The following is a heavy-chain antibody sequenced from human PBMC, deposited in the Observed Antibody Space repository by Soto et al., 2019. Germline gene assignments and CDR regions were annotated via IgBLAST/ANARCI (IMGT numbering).Heavy chain of an antibody. CDR3: ARDVPLNYYDGTFSYYAMDV. J-gene: IGHJ6*02. Sequence: QVQLVQSGAEVKKPGSSVKVSCKASGGTFSSHAISWVRQAPGQGLEWMGGIIPFFKATNYAQKFQGRVTITADDATSTAYMCRYSLRSEDTAVYYCARDVPLNYYDGTFSYYAMDVWGQGTTVTVSS. CDR2: IIPFFKAT. V-gene: IGHV1-69*01. D-gene: IGHD3-16*01. CDR1: GGTFSSHA.